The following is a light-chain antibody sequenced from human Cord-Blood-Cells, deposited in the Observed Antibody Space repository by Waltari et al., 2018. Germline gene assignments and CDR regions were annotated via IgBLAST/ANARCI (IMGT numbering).Light chain of an antibody. V-gene: IGKV3-11*01. CDR1: QSVSSY. CDR3: QQRSNWPPGLT. J-gene: IGKJ5*01. Sequence: EIVLTQSPAPLSLSPGERATLPCRASQSVSSYLAWYQQNPGQAPRLLIYDASNRATGIPARFSGSGSGTDFTLTISSLEPEDFAVYYCQQRSNWPPGLTFGQGTRLEIK. CDR2: DAS.